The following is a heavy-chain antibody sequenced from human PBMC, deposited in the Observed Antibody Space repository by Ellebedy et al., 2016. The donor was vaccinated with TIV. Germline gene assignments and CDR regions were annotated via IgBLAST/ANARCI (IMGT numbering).Heavy chain of an antibody. Sequence: GESLKISCAASGFTFSSYWMSWVRQAPGKGLEWVANIKEDGSEKYYVDSVKGRFTISRANAKNSLYLQMNSLRAEDTAVYYCARVPWGSGAVNWFDPWGQGTLVTVSS. CDR2: IKEDGSEK. CDR1: GFTFSSYW. J-gene: IGHJ5*02. CDR3: ARVPWGSGAVNWFDP. V-gene: IGHV3-7*01. D-gene: IGHD3-10*01.